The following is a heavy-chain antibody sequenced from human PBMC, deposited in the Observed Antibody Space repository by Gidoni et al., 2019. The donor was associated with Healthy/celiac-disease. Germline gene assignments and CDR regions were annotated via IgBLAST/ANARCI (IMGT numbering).Heavy chain of an antibody. J-gene: IGHJ4*02. CDR1: GRSISSSSYY. V-gene: IGHV4-39*07. Sequence: QLQLQESGPGLVKPSQTLSLTCTVSGRSISSSSYYWGWIRQPPGKGLEWIGSIYYSGSTYYNPSLKSRVTISVDTSKNQFSLKLSSVTAADTAVYYCARDYYGSGSRDYWGQGTLVTVSS. CDR2: IYYSGST. CDR3: ARDYYGSGSRDY. D-gene: IGHD3-10*01.